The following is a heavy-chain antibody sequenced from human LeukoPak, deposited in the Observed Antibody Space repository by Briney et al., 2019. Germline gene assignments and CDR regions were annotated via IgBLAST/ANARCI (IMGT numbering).Heavy chain of an antibody. D-gene: IGHD2-15*01. CDR3: ARVKVGYYYYYGMDV. J-gene: IGHJ6*02. CDR1: GGSFSGYY. CDR2: INHSGST. Sequence: SETLSLTCAVYGGSFSGYYWSWIRQPPGKGLEWIGEINHSGSTNYNPSLKSRVTISVDTSKNQFSLKLSSVTAADTAVYYCARVKVGYYYYYGMDVWGQGTMVTVSS. V-gene: IGHV4-34*01.